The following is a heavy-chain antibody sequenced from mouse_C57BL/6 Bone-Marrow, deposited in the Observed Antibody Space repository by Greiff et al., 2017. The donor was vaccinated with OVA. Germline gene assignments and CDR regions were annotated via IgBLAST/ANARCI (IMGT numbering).Heavy chain of an antibody. CDR2: IDPENGDT. CDR3: TTVREWFAY. J-gene: IGHJ3*01. Sequence: EVKLVESGAELVRPGASVKLSCTASGFNIKDDYMHWVKQRPEQGLEWIGWIDPENGDTEYASKFQGKATITADTSSNTAYLQLSSLTSEDTAVYYCTTVREWFAYWGQGTLVTVSA. V-gene: IGHV14-4*01. CDR1: GFNIKDDY.